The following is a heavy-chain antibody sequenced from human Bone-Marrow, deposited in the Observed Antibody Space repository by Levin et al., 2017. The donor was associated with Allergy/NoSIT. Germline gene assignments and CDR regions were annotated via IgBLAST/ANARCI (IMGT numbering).Heavy chain of an antibody. CDR2: IWYDGSNK. CDR1: GFTFSSYG. CDR3: ASGGTTIRLAQIYWYFDL. Sequence: PSQTLSLTCAASGFTFSSYGMHWVRQAPGKGLEWVAVIWYDGSNKYYADSVKGRFTISRDNSKNTLYLQMNSLRAEDTAVYYCASGGTTIRLAQIYWYFDLWGRGTLVTVSS. J-gene: IGHJ2*01. V-gene: IGHV3-33*01. D-gene: IGHD1-7*01.